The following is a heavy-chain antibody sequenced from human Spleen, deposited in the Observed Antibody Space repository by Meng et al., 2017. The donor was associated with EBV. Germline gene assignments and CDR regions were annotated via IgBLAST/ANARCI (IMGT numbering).Heavy chain of an antibody. V-gene: IGHV4-4*02. CDR1: GDSISSRNW. Sequence: VLRSGWARGRVKPSGRLSLICAVAGDSISSRNWWSWLRQSPGKGLEWIGEIYPGGSTNYNPSLKSRVTISLDKSKNHFSLRLNSVTAADTAMYFCARVDPTSSKLFDPWGQGTLVTVSS. J-gene: IGHJ5*02. CDR2: IYPGGST. CDR3: ARVDPTSSKLFDP. D-gene: IGHD5-12*01.